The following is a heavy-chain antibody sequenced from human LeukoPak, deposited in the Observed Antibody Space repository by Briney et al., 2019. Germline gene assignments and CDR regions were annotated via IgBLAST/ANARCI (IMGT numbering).Heavy chain of an antibody. CDR3: ARAYSSLTYYFDY. D-gene: IGHD6-6*01. V-gene: IGHV4-34*01. CDR2: INHSGST. CDR1: GVSFSGYY. J-gene: IGHJ4*02. Sequence: PSETLSLTCAVYGVSFSGYYWSWIRQPPGKGLEWIGEINHSGSTNYNPSLKSRVTISVDTSKNQFSLKLSSVTAADTAVYYCARAYSSLTYYFDYWGQGTLVTVSS.